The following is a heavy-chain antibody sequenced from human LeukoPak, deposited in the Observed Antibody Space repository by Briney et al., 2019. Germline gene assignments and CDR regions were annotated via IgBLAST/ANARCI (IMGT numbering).Heavy chain of an antibody. CDR2: IRYDGTNK. Sequence: GGSLRLSCAASGFTFSGYGMHWVRQAPGKGLEWVALIRYDGTNKYYADSVKGRFTISRDNSKNTLYLQMNSLRAEDTAVYYCAKDRYGSGSLIDYWGQGTLVTVSS. CDR1: GFTFSGYG. D-gene: IGHD3-10*01. CDR3: AKDRYGSGSLIDY. V-gene: IGHV3-30*02. J-gene: IGHJ4*02.